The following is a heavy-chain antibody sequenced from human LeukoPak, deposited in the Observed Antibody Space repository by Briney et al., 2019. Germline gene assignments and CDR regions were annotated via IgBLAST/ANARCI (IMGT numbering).Heavy chain of an antibody. CDR1: GFTFDDYA. D-gene: IGHD6-13*01. V-gene: IGHV3-9*01. J-gene: IGHJ4*02. CDR2: ILRNSGSI. Sequence: PGRSLRLSCAASGFTFDDYAMHWVRQAPGKGLEWVSGILRNSGSIGYADSVKGRFTIFRDDAKNSLYLQMNSLRAEDTALYYCVKDGGRDTAAAYYWSQGTLVSVSS. CDR3: VKDGGRDTAAAYY.